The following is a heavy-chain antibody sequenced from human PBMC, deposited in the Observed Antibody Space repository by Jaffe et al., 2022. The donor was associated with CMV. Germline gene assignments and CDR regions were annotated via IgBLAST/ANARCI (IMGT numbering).Heavy chain of an antibody. D-gene: IGHD6-19*01. J-gene: IGHJ4*02. CDR2: ISSSANTI. CDR1: GFTFSDYE. CDR3: VGGGWLAY. Sequence: EVQLVESGGGLVQPGGSLRLSCAASGFTFSDYEMSWVRQAPGKGLEWVSSISSSANTIYYADSVNGRFTISRDSAKNSLYLQMNNLRAEDTAVYYCVGGGWLAYWGQGTLVTVSS. V-gene: IGHV3-48*03.